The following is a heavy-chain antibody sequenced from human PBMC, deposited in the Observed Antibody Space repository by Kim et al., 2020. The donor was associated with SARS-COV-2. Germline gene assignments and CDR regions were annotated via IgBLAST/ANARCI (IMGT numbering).Heavy chain of an antibody. CDR2: IYYSGST. J-gene: IGHJ6*02. CDR3: ARVRLRLKYYYGMDV. D-gene: IGHD5-12*01. Sequence: SETLSLTCTVSGGSISSYYWSWIRQPPGKGLEWIGYIYYSGSTNYNPSLKSRVTISVDTSKNQFSLKLSSVTAADTAVYYCARVRLRLKYYYGMDVWGQGTTVTVSS. V-gene: IGHV4-59*01. CDR1: GGSISSYY.